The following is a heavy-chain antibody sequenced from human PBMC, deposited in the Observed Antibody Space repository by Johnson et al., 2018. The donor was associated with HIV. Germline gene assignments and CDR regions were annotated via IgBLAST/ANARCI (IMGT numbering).Heavy chain of an antibody. CDR1: GFTFSSYA. D-gene: IGHD5-12*01. J-gene: IGHJ3*02. CDR3: ARDGLATYAFDI. Sequence: QVQLVESGGGVVQPGRSLRLSCAASGFTFSSYAMHWVRQAPGKGLEWVAVISYDGSNKYYADSVKGRFNISRENSKNTLYLQINSLRAEDTAVYYCARDGLATYAFDIWGQGTMVTVSS. V-gene: IGHV3-30*04. CDR2: ISYDGSNK.